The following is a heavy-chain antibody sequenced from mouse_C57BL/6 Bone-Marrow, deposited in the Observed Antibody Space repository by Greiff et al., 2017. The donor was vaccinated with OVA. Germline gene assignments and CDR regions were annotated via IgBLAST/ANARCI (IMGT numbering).Heavy chain of an antibody. V-gene: IGHV14-4*01. CDR2: IDPANGDT. J-gene: IGHJ2*01. Sequence: VQLKQSGAELVRPGASVKLSCTASGFNIKDDYMHWVKQRPEQGLEWIGWIDPANGDTEYASKFQGKATITADTSSNTAYLQLSSLTSEDNAVYCCITDGNSGLFDYWGQGTTLTVSS. CDR3: ITDGNSGLFDY. CDR1: GFNIKDDY. D-gene: IGHD2-1*01.